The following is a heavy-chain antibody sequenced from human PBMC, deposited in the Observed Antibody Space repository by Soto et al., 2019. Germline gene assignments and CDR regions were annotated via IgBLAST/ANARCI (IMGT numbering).Heavy chain of an antibody. Sequence: STVFDCYWNLQPPGRGREWISYIYYSGSTYYDPSLKSRVTISVDTSKNQCSLKLSSVTAADTAVYYCARVRGASFYDSSGYHLSKLSFDYWGQGTLVTVSS. D-gene: IGHD3-22*01. V-gene: IGHV4-30-4*01. J-gene: IGHJ4*02. CDR2: IYYSGST. CDR3: ARVRGASFYDSSGYHLSKLSFDY. CDR1: STVFD.